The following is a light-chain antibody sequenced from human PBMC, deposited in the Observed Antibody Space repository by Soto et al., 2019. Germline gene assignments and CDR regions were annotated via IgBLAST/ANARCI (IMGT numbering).Light chain of an antibody. J-gene: IGLJ1*01. V-gene: IGLV2-8*01. CDR3: SSYAGSSNV. Sequence: QSSLTPPPSASGSPGQSVAISCTGTSSDVGGYNYVSWYQQHPGKAPKLMIYEVNKRPSGVPDRFSGSKSGNTASLTVSGLQAEDEADYYCSSYAGSSNVFGPGTKGTVL. CDR1: SSDVGGYNY. CDR2: EVN.